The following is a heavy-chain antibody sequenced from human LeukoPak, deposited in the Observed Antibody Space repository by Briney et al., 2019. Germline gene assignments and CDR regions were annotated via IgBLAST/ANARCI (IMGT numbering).Heavy chain of an antibody. CDR1: GFTLSDYD. V-gene: IGHV3-11*03. CDR2: IDPSSTIT. CDR3: VRSGAAKTFCY. D-gene: IGHD6-25*01. Sequence: PGGSLRLSCAASGFTLSDYDNSWVRQAPGKGLEWVSYIDPSSTITHYADSVKGRFTISRDNAKNSLYLQVNSLRAEDTAVYYCVRSGAAKTFCYWGQGTLVTVSS. J-gene: IGHJ4*02.